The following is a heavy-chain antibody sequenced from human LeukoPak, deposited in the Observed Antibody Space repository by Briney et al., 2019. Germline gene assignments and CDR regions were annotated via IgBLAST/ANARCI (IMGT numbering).Heavy chain of an antibody. CDR1: GASIGGRNYY. V-gene: IGHV4-39*07. D-gene: IGHD4-11*01. J-gene: IGHJ6*03. CDR2: IFYSGNT. CDR3: ARVGHDYSTYYYYYYMDV. Sequence: SETLSLTCTVSGASIGGRNYYWGWIRQPPGKGLEWIGNIFYSGNTYYNPSLKSRVTISVDTSKNQFSLKLSSVTAADTAVYYCARVGHDYSTYYYYYYMDVWGKGTTVTVSS.